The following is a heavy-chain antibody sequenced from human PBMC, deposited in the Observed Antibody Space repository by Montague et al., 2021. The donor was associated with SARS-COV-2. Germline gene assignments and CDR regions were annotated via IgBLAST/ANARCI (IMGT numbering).Heavy chain of an antibody. CDR3: ARHSVSEDGTFFRSYFDP. V-gene: IGHV4-59*08. CDR1: GGTVGDYY. Sequence: SETLSLTCTVAGGTVGDYYWNWIRQTPGKGLEWIGYIFYNGYTKYNPSLESRVTLSVDTPGNQFFLSLRSVTASDTATYFCARHSVSEDGTFFRSYFDPWGQGAQGIVSS. J-gene: IGHJ5*02. CDR2: IFYNGYT. D-gene: IGHD1-1*01.